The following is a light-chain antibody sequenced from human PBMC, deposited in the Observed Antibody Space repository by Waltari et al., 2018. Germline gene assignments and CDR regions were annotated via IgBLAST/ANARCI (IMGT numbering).Light chain of an antibody. CDR3: QQRSNWPRT. CDR2: DAS. CDR1: QSVSRY. Sequence: EIVLTQSPATLSLSPGERATLSCRASQSVSRYLAWYQQKPGQAPRLLIYDASSRATGIPARFSGSGSGTDFTLTISSLEPEDFAVYYCQQRSNWPRTFGQGTKVEI. J-gene: IGKJ1*01. V-gene: IGKV3-11*01.